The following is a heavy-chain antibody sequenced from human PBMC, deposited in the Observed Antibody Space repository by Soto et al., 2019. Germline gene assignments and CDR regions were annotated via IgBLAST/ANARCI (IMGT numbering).Heavy chain of an antibody. CDR1: GFTFSDYY. Sequence: GGSLRLSCAASGFTFSDYYMSWIRQAPGKGLEWVSYISSSGSTIYYADSVKGRFTISRDNAKNSLYLQMNSLRAEDTAVYYCARGTVGYCSSTSCPDDLFDYWGQGTLVTVSS. CDR2: ISSSGSTI. CDR3: ARGTVGYCSSTSCPDDLFDY. J-gene: IGHJ4*02. V-gene: IGHV3-11*01. D-gene: IGHD2-2*01.